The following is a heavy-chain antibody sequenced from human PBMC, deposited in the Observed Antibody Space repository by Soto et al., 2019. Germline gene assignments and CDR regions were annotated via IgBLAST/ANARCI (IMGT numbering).Heavy chain of an antibody. CDR1: GGSFSGYY. J-gene: IGHJ5*02. CDR3: ARGDIVVVVAATRSRRNWFDP. Sequence: QVQLQQWGAGLLKPSETLSLTCAVYGGSFSGYYWSWIRQPPGKGLEWIGEINHSGSTNYNPSLNSRVTISVDTSKNQFSLKLSSVTAADTAVYYCARGDIVVVVAATRSRRNWFDPWGQGTLVTVSS. CDR2: INHSGST. D-gene: IGHD2-15*01. V-gene: IGHV4-34*01.